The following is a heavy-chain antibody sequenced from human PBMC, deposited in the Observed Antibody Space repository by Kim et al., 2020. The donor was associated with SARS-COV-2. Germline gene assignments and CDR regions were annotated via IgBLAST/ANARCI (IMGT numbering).Heavy chain of an antibody. D-gene: IGHD6-6*01. Sequence: GGSLRLSCAASGFTFGSFAMPWVRHVPGKGLEWVSGLSWNSGVIGYADSLKGRFTISRHNAENSLYLQMNSLRAEDTAFYYCAKDLVSSSFRAFHIWGQG. CDR2: LSWNSGVI. CDR3: AKDLVSSSFRAFHI. CDR1: GFTFGSFA. V-gene: IGHV3-9*01. J-gene: IGHJ3*02.